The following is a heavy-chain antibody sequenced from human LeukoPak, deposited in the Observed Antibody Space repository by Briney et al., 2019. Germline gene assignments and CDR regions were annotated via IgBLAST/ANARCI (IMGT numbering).Heavy chain of an antibody. Sequence: SETLSLTCSVSGDSMSNYYWTWIRQPPGKALESIGYISDSGSTDYNPSLKSRVTILVDTSKNQFSLKLTSVTAADTAVYYCARSALDTSGSYYNPQPFEYWGQGTLVTVSS. CDR3: ARSALDTSGSYYNPQPFEY. CDR1: GDSMSNYY. D-gene: IGHD3-10*01. J-gene: IGHJ4*02. CDR2: ISDSGST. V-gene: IGHV4-59*01.